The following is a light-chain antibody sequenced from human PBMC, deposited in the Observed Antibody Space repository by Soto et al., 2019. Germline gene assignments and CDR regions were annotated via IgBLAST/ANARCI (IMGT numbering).Light chain of an antibody. V-gene: IGLV2-14*01. Sequence: QSALTQPASVSVSPGQSITISCTGTSSDVGGYNFVSWYQPRPGKAPKLMIYEVSHRASGVANPFSGSKSGNTASRTISGLQAEDEADYYCTSYTGPSTVDVIFGGGTKLTVL. CDR3: TSYTGPSTVDVI. CDR1: SSDVGGYNF. CDR2: EVS. J-gene: IGLJ2*01.